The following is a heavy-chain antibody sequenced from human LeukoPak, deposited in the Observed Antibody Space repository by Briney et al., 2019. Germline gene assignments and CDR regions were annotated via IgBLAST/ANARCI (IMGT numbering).Heavy chain of an antibody. CDR3: ARGLDFWNT. Sequence: GGSLRLSCAVSGFTFSNYRMSWVRQAPGKGLEWVANIKQDGSEKYYVDSVKGRFTISRDNAKNSLYLQMNSLRAEDTAVYYCARGLDFWNTWGQGTLVTVSS. V-gene: IGHV3-7*01. CDR2: IKQDGSEK. J-gene: IGHJ4*02. CDR1: GFTFSNYR. D-gene: IGHD3/OR15-3a*01.